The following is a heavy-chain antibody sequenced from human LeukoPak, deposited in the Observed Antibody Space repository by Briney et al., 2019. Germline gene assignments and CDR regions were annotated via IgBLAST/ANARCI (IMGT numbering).Heavy chain of an antibody. CDR2: IYHSGST. Sequence: SETLSLTCAVSGYSISSGYYWGWIRQPPGKGLEWIGSIYHSGSTYYNPSLKSRVTISVDTSKNQFSLKLSSVTAADTAVYYCARWQNLLAFEIWGQGTMVTVSS. CDR1: GYSISSGYY. CDR3: ARWQNLLAFEI. V-gene: IGHV4-38-2*01. J-gene: IGHJ3*02.